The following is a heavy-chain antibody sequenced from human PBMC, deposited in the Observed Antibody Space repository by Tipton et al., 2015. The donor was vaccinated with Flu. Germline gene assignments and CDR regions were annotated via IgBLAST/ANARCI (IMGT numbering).Heavy chain of an antibody. Sequence: SLRLSCEASGFTVSTNYMGWVRQAPGKGLEWVSVIYSGGSTYYADSVKGRFTISRDNSKNTLYLQMNSLRVEDTAVYYCARGRGYCSATTCLLPFDFWGQGTLVTVSS. J-gene: IGHJ4*02. CDR1: GFTVSTNY. V-gene: IGHV3-53*01. CDR2: IYSGGST. D-gene: IGHD2-2*01. CDR3: ARGRGYCSATTCLLPFDF.